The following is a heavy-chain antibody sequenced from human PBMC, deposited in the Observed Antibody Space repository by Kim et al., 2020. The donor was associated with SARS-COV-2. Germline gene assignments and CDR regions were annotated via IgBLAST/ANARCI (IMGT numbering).Heavy chain of an antibody. V-gene: IGHV4-39*07. J-gene: IGHJ4*03. CDR1: GGSISSSSYY. CDR3: ARVERTSGGVEGHFEY. D-gene: IGHD3-16*01. Sequence: SETLSLTCAVSGGSISSSSYYWGWIRQPPGKGLEWIGSIYYSGSTYYNPSLKSRVTISVDTSKNQFSLKLSSVTAADTAVYYCARVERTSGGVEGHFEYWGQGALVTVSS. CDR2: IYYSGST.